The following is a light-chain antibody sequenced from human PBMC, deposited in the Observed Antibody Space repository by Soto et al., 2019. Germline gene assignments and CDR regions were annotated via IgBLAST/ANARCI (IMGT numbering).Light chain of an antibody. CDR1: QSFSSW. CDR2: RTS. V-gene: IGKV1-5*03. J-gene: IGKJ2*03. Sequence: DIQMTQSPSTLSASVGDRVTITCRASQSFSSWLAWYQQKPGKAPNLLIYRTSTLGRGVPSRFSASGSGTEFTLTFSNLQPDDFATYYCQYYNSDSFYSFGQGTKLEIK. CDR3: QYYNSDSFYS.